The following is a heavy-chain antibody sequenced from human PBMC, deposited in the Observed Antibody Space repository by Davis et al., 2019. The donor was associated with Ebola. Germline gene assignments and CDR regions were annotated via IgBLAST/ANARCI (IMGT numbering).Heavy chain of an antibody. Sequence: PGGSLRLSCAASGFTFSSYAMSWVRQAPGKGLEWVSSISGGGGSTYYADSVKDRFTISRDNSKNTLYLQMNSLRAEDTAVYYCAREPYQLLSVRTSYFDYWGQGTLVTVSS. D-gene: IGHD2-2*01. V-gene: IGHV3-23*01. CDR3: AREPYQLLSVRTSYFDY. CDR1: GFTFSSYA. CDR2: ISGGGGST. J-gene: IGHJ4*02.